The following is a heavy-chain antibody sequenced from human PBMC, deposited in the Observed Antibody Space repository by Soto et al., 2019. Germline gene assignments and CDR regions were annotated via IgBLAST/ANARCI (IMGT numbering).Heavy chain of an antibody. CDR1: GFTFSDYY. Sequence: QVQLVESGGGLVKPGGSLRLSCAASGFTFSDYYMSWIRQAPGEGLEWVSYISSSGSTIYYADSVKGRFTISRDNAINSLMVQMMGLRAEDTAVYYWARRGRSFSGRVYWGQGPLVTLS. J-gene: IGHJ4*02. CDR2: ISSSGSTI. CDR3: ARRGRSFSGRVY. D-gene: IGHD2-15*01. V-gene: IGHV3-11*01.